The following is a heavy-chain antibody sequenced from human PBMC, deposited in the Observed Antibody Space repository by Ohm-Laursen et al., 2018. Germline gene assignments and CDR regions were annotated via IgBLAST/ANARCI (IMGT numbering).Heavy chain of an antibody. CDR1: GYTFINYD. CDR3: ARWIAVADSRDY. J-gene: IGHJ4*02. D-gene: IGHD6-19*01. Sequence: ASVKVSCKTSGYTFINYDIHWVRQASGQGLEWMGWMNPKNDDTGYAHKFQGRVTMTRNTSISTAYMELSSLRSEDTAVYYCARWIAVADSRDYWGQGTLVTVSS. V-gene: IGHV1-8*01. CDR2: MNPKNDDT.